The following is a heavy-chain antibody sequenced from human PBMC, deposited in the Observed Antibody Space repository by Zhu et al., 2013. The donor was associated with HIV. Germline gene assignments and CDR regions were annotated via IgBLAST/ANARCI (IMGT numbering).Heavy chain of an antibody. Sequence: QVQLVQSGAEVKKPGSSVKVSCKASGGTFSSYAISWVRQAPGQGLEWMGGIIPIFGTANYAQKFQGRVTITADESTSTAYMELSSLRSEDTAVYYCARDNGIAAAGPGYYGMDVVGPRGPRSPSP. V-gene: IGHV1-69*01. CDR1: GGTFSSYA. CDR3: ARDNGIAAAGPGYYGMDV. J-gene: IGHJ6*02. D-gene: IGHD6-13*01. CDR2: IIPIFGTA.